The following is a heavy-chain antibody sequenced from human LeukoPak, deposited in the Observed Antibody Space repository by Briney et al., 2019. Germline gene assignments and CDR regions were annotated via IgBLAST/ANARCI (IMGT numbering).Heavy chain of an antibody. CDR2: IYNSGNT. D-gene: IGHD6-19*01. Sequence: PSETLSLTCTVSGGSISSGSYYWSWIRQPAGKGLEWIGRIYNSGNTNYNPSLKSRVTISVDTSKNQFSLKLSSVTAADTAVYYCARQRRRNSGWYSLDYWGQGTLVTVSS. CDR1: GGSISSGSYY. J-gene: IGHJ4*02. CDR3: ARQRRRNSGWYSLDY. V-gene: IGHV4-61*02.